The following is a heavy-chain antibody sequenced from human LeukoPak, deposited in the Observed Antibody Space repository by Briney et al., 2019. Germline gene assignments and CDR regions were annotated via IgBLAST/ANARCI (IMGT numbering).Heavy chain of an antibody. V-gene: IGHV1-2*02. CDR1: GYTFTGYY. CDR2: INPNSGGT. D-gene: IGHD3-3*01. CDR3: ARDGSSIFGVAYYYYYYMDV. J-gene: IGHJ6*03. Sequence: ASVKVSCKASGYTFTGYYMHWVRQAPGQGLEWMGWINPNSGGTNYAQKFQGRVTMTRDTSISTAYMELSRLSSDDTAVYYCARDGSSIFGVAYYYYYYMDVWGKGTTVTVSS.